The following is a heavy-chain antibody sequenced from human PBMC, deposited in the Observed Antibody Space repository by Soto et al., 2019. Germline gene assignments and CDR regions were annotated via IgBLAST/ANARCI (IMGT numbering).Heavy chain of an antibody. J-gene: IGHJ4*02. CDR2: INHSGST. CDR1: GGSFSGYY. V-gene: IGHV4-34*01. Sequence: LSLTFAVYGGSFSGYYWSWIRQPPGKGLEWIGEINHSGSTNYNPSLKSRVTISVDTSKNQFSLKLSSVTAADTAVYYCARGEGGYSYGLFDYWGQGTLVTVSS. D-gene: IGHD5-18*01. CDR3: ARGEGGYSYGLFDY.